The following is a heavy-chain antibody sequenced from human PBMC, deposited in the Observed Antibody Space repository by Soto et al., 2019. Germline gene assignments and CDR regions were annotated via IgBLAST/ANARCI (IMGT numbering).Heavy chain of an antibody. CDR1: GYNFATYW. Sequence: PGESLKISCQASGYNFATYWIAWVRQMPGKGLEYMGIIYPGNSDARYSPSFQGQVTLSADKSISTAYLHWSSLKASDTAMYYCARHGFYGDYASNYFDPWGQGTLVTVSS. CDR3: ARHGFYGDYASNYFDP. CDR2: IYPGNSDA. V-gene: IGHV5-51*01. D-gene: IGHD4-17*01. J-gene: IGHJ5*02.